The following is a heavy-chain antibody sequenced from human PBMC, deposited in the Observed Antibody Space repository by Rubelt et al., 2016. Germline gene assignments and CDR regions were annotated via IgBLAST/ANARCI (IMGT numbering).Heavy chain of an antibody. CDR3: ARGLQAVTG. V-gene: IGHV4-39*01. Sequence: QLQLQESGSGLVKPSETLSLTCTVSGDSISGSSFYWGWIRQPPGKGLEWIGSIYYSGTTYYNPSLKSRVTISVDTSKNQFSLNLNSVTAAETAVYYCARGLQAVTGWGQGALGTISS. CDR2: IYYSGTT. CDR1: GDSISGSSFY. D-gene: IGHD5-18*01. J-gene: IGHJ4*02.